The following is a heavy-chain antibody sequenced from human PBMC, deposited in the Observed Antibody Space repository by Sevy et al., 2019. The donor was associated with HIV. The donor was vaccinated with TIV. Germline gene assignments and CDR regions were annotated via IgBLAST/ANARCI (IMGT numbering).Heavy chain of an antibody. CDR3: ARLTTRPTSDLYGMDV. CDR1: GYTFSDYY. V-gene: IGHV1-2*02. D-gene: IGHD4-17*01. Sequence: ASVKVSCKASGYTFSDYYIHWVRQAPGQGLEWMAWINPNDGVTHYAQSFQGGVTLTRDTSVSTAYMEMRGLRYDDTAIYYCARLTTRPTSDLYGMDVSGQGTPVTVSS. J-gene: IGHJ6*02. CDR2: INPNDGVT.